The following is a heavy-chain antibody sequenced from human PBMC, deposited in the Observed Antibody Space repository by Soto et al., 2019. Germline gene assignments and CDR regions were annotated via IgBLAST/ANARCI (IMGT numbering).Heavy chain of an antibody. D-gene: IGHD3-3*01. CDR2: IYYSGST. CDR1: GGSISSYY. CDR3: AREAQRMRPGGYDFWSGYYYYYGMDV. Sequence: SETLSLTCTVSGGSISSYYWSWIRQPPRKGLEWIGYIYYSGSTNYNPSLKSRVTISVDTSKNQFSLKLSSVTAADTAVYYCAREAQRMRPGGYDFWSGYYYYYGMDVWGQGTTVTVSS. V-gene: IGHV4-59*01. J-gene: IGHJ6*02.